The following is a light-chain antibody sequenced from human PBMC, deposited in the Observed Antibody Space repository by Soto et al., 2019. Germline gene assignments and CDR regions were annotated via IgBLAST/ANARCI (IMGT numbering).Light chain of an antibody. Sequence: EIVLTQSPATLSLSPGERATLSCRASQSVSSYLAWYQQKPGQAPRLLIYDASNRATGIPARFSGSGSGTDFPLTISSLEPEDFAVYYCHQRSNWPPTFGGGTKVEIK. CDR1: QSVSSY. CDR3: HQRSNWPPT. J-gene: IGKJ4*01. CDR2: DAS. V-gene: IGKV3-11*01.